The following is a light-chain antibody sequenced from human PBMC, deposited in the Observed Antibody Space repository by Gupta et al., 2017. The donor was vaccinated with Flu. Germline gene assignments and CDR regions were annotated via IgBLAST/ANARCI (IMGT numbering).Light chain of an antibody. CDR2: AAS. CDR3: QPSYSTPRT. V-gene: IGKV1-39*01. CDR1: QSISSY. J-gene: IGKJ2*01. Sequence: DIQMTQSPSSLSASVGDRVTITCRASQSISSYLNWYQQKPGKAPKLLIYAASSLQSGVPSRFSGSGSGTDFTLTISSLQPEDFATYYCQPSYSTPRTFGQGTTLAIK.